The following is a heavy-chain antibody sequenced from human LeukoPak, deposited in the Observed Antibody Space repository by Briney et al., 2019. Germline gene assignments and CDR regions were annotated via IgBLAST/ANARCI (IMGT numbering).Heavy chain of an antibody. V-gene: IGHV6-1*01. CDR2: TYYRSKWYN. CDR1: GDSVSSNSAA. D-gene: IGHD2-21*02. J-gene: IGHJ4*02. Sequence: SQTLSLTCAISGDSVSSNSAAWNWIRQSPSRGLEWLGRTYYRSKWYNDYAVSVKSRITINPDTSKNQFSLQLNSVTPEDTAVYYCAKPYCGGDCHSPGFDYWGQGTLVTVSS. CDR3: AKPYCGGDCHSPGFDY.